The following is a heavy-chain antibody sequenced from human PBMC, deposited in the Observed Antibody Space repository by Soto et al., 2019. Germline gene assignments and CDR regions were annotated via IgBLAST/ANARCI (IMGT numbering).Heavy chain of an antibody. J-gene: IGHJ6*02. V-gene: IGHV1-69*12. Sequence: QVQLVQSGAEVKKPGSSVKVSCKASGGTFSSYAISWVRQAPGQGLEWMGGIIPIFGTADYAQKFQGRVTITADEPTSTAYMELSSLRSEDTAVYYCALHYGSGSNYYYYGMDVWGQGTTVTVSS. CDR2: IIPIFGTA. CDR1: GGTFSSYA. D-gene: IGHD3-10*01. CDR3: ALHYGSGSNYYYYGMDV.